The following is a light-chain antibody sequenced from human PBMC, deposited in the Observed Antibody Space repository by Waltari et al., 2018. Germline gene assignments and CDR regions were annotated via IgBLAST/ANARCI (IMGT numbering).Light chain of an antibody. Sequence: LLLTQSPSASASLGDSVKPTCTLSSAPSTYALAWHPQQPAKGPRYLMKVNNEGTHSKGDGIPDRFSGSSSGAERYLTISSLQSEDDAEYYCQTWGPGIRVFGGGTKLTVL. J-gene: IGLJ3*02. CDR2: VNNEGTH. CDR1: SAPSTYA. V-gene: IGLV4-69*01. CDR3: QTWGPGIRV.